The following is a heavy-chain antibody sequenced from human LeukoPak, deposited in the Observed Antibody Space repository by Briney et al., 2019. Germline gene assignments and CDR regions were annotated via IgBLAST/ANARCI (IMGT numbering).Heavy chain of an antibody. CDR3: ARRAGDYYDSSGYYLFDY. D-gene: IGHD3-22*01. J-gene: IGHJ4*02. Sequence: SETLSLTCTVSGGSISSYYWSWIRQPPGKGLEWIGYIYYSGSTNYNPSLKSRVTISVDTSKNQFSLKLSSVTAADTAVYYCARRAGDYYDSSGYYLFDYWGQGTLVTVSS. CDR1: GGSISSYY. CDR2: IYYSGST. V-gene: IGHV4-59*08.